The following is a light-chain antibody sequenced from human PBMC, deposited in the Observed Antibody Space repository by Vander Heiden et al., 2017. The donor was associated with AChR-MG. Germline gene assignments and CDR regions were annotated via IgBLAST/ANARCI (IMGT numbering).Light chain of an antibody. J-gene: IGLJ3*02. CDR1: SGHSSYI. V-gene: IGLV4-60*03. Sequence: QPVLTQSSSVSASLGSSVKLTCTLSSGHSSYIIAWHQQQPGKAPRYLMKLEGSGSYIKGSGVPDRFSGSSSGADRYVTISNLQSEDEADYYCETWDSNTRVFGGGTKLTVL. CDR3: ETWDSNTRV. CDR2: LEGSGSY.